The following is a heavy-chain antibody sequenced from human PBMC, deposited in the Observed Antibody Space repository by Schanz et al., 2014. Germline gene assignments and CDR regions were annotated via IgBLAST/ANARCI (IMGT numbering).Heavy chain of an antibody. V-gene: IGHV1-18*01. CDR1: GYTFISYG. D-gene: IGHD2-2*01. J-gene: IGHJ4*02. CDR2: ISAYNGHT. CDR3: ARDSGSNSWYPSDY. Sequence: QVQLVQSGAEVKKPGASVKVSCKASGYTFISYGIKWVRQAPGQGLEWMGWISAYNGHTDYAQKLQGRVTMTRNTSISTAYMELHNLTSEDTALYYCARDSGSNSWYPSDYWGQGTLVTVSS.